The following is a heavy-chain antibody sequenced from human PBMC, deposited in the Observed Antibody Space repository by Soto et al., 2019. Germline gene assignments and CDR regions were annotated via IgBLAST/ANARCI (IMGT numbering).Heavy chain of an antibody. J-gene: IGHJ4*02. CDR3: AKASYQLLGGYYFDY. CDR1: GFTFSSYA. V-gene: IGHV3-23*01. Sequence: GSLRLSCAASGFTFSSYAMSCVRQAPGKGLEWVSAISGSGGSTYYADSVKGRFTISRDNSKNTLYLQMNSLRAEDTAVYYCAKASYQLLGGYYFDYWGQGTLVTAPQ. CDR2: ISGSGGST. D-gene: IGHD2-2*01.